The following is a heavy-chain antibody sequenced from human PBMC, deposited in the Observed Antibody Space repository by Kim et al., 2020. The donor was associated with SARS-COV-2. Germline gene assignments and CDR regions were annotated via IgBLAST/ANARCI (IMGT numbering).Heavy chain of an antibody. J-gene: IGHJ4*02. V-gene: IGHV1-69*13. CDR1: GGTFSSYA. CDR2: IIPIFGTA. CDR3: ARDDPTLPRGYSGYDISLVW. Sequence: SVKVSCKASGGTFSSYAISWVRQAPGQGLEWMGGIIPIFGTANYAQKFQCRVTITADESTSTAYMELSSLRSEDTAVYYCARDDPTLPRGYSGYDISLVWWGQGTLVTDSS. D-gene: IGHD5-12*01.